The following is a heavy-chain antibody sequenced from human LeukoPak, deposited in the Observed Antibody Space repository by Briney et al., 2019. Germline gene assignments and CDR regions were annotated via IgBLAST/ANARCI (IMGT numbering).Heavy chain of an antibody. Sequence: PGGSLRLSCAASGFTFSSYAMHWVRQAPGKGLEWVAVISYDGSDKYYADSVKGRFTISRDNSKNTLYLQMNSLRAEDTAVYYCARVSQVDDYYDSSVQDAFDIWGQGTMVTVSS. V-gene: IGHV3-30*04. CDR2: ISYDGSDK. D-gene: IGHD3-22*01. CDR1: GFTFSSYA. J-gene: IGHJ3*02. CDR3: ARVSQVDDYYDSSVQDAFDI.